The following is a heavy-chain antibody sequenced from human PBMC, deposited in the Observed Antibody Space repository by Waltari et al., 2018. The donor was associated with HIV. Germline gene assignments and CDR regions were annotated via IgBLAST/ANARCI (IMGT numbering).Heavy chain of an antibody. J-gene: IGHJ4*02. Sequence: QVQLQQWGAGLLKPSETLSLTCAVYGGSFSGYYWSWIRQPPGKGLEWIGEINHSGSTNYNPSLKSRVTISVDTSKNQFSLKLSSVTAADTAVYYCARELDTAMVGFDYWGQGTLVTVSS. V-gene: IGHV4-34*01. D-gene: IGHD5-18*01. CDR1: GGSFSGYY. CDR2: INHSGST. CDR3: ARELDTAMVGFDY.